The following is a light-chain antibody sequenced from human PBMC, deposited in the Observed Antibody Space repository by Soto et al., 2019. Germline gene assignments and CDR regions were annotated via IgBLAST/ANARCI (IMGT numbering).Light chain of an antibody. CDR1: SSDVGAYDF. Sequence: QSALTQPPSASGSPGQSVTISCTGTSSDVGAYDFFSWFQQHPGKAPKLIIYQVTKRPSGVPYRFSGSKSGNTASLTVSGLQAEDEADYYCSSYVVSYNWVFGGGTKLTVL. V-gene: IGLV2-8*01. J-gene: IGLJ3*02. CDR3: SSYVVSYNWV. CDR2: QVT.